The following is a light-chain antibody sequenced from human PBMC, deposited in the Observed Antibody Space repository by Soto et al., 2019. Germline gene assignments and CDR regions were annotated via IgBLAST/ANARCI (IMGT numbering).Light chain of an antibody. V-gene: IGLV2-14*03. Sequence: QSALTQPASLSGPPGQSITISCTGTSSDVGGYNFVSWYQHHPGKAPKLIIYDVSNRPSGVSNRFSGSKSGNTASLTISGLQAEDEADYYCTSYTSSITYVFGTGTKVTV. CDR3: TSYTSSITYV. CDR1: SSDVGGYNF. J-gene: IGLJ1*01. CDR2: DVS.